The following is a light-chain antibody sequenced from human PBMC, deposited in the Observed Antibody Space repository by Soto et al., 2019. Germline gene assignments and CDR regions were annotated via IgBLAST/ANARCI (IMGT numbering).Light chain of an antibody. CDR1: SSDVGDHNS. Sequence: QSALTQPASVSGSPGQSITISCTGTSSDVGDHNSVSWYQQQPAKAPKLMIYAVSNRPSGVSNRFSGSKSGNTASLTISGLQAEDEADYYCGSYTTSITVIFGGGTKVTVL. J-gene: IGLJ2*01. V-gene: IGLV2-14*03. CDR3: GSYTTSITVI. CDR2: AVS.